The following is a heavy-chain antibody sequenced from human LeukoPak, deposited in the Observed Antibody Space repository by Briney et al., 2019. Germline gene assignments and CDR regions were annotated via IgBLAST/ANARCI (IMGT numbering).Heavy chain of an antibody. CDR2: MNPNSGNT. Sequence: GASVKVSCKASGYTFTSYDINWVRQATGQGLEWMGWMNPNSGNTGYAQKFQGRVTITRNTSISTAYMELSSLRSEDTAVYYCARACPGFWSGYCNVDYWGQGTLVTVSS. J-gene: IGHJ4*02. CDR3: ARACPGFWSGYCNVDY. V-gene: IGHV1-8*03. CDR1: GYTFTSYD. D-gene: IGHD3-3*01.